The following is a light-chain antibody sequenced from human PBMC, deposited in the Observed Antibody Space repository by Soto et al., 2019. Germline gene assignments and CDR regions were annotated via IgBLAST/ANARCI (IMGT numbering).Light chain of an antibody. Sequence: QSALTQPRSVSGSPGQSVTISCTGYNYVSWYQQHPGKAPKLMIYDVTKRPSGVPDRFSGSKSGNTASLTISGLQAEDEADYYCCSYAGSYTYVFETGTKVTVL. V-gene: IGLV2-11*01. CDR2: DVT. J-gene: IGLJ1*01. CDR3: CSYAGSYTYV. CDR1: NY.